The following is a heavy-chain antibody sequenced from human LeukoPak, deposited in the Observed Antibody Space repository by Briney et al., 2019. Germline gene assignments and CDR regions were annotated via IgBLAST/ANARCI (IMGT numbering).Heavy chain of an antibody. Sequence: PGGSLRLSCAGSGFSFSDYYMAWIRQTPGKGLQRVSFFDRGRDGKAHADSVKGRFTISGDNDKNSLYLLMNSLTAEDTAVYYCAREVGSSRAFDIWGQGTMVTVSS. CDR1: GFSFSDYY. D-gene: IGHD2-15*01. J-gene: IGHJ3*02. CDR3: AREVGSSRAFDI. V-gene: IGHV3-11*05. CDR2: FDRGRDGK.